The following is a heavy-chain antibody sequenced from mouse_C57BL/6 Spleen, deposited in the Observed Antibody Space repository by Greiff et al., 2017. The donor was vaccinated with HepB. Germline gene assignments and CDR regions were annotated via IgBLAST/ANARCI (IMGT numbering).Heavy chain of an antibody. J-gene: IGHJ3*01. D-gene: IGHD2-3*01. V-gene: IGHV1-80*01. CDR3: ASGDGYYPSWFAC. CDR2: IYPGDGDT. Sequence: VKLMESGAELVKPGASVKISCKASGYAFSSYWMNWVKQRPGKGLEWIGQIYPGDGDTNYNGKFKGKATLTADKSSSTAYMQLSSLTSEDSAVYFCASGDGYYPSWFACWGQGTLVTVSA. CDR1: GYAFSSYW.